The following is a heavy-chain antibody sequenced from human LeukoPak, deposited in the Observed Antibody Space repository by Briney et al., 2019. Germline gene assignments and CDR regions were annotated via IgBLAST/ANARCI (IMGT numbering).Heavy chain of an antibody. J-gene: IGHJ4*02. V-gene: IGHV3-30*18. CDR2: VSYSGNEK. CDR3: AKVAEMATTTGYFDY. Sequence: GGSLRLSCAASGFTFSTYGMLWVRQAPGKGLEWVAVVSYSGNEKYYADSVKGRFTISRDNFKNTLYLQMNSLRTEDTAVYYCAKVAEMATTTGYFDYWGQGTLVTVSS. D-gene: IGHD5-24*01. CDR1: GFTFSTYG.